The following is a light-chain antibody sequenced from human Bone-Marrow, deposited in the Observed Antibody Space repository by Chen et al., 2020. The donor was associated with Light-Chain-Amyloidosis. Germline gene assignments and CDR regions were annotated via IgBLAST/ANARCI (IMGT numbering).Light chain of an antibody. J-gene: IGLJ3*02. CDR1: SSDVGGYDY. CDR3: CSYAGISTWV. V-gene: IGLV2-11*01. Sequence: QSALTQPRSVSGSPGQSVAISCTGTSSDVGGYDYVSWYQQHPGKAPKFIIYDVSKRPSGVPDRFAGSKSGNTASLTISGLQAEYEADYYCCSYAGISTWVFGGGTKLIVL. CDR2: DVS.